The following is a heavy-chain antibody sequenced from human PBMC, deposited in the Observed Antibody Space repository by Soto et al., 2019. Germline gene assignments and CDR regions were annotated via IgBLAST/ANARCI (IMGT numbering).Heavy chain of an antibody. CDR3: ARWAGETTAPGSIPDP. CDR1: GGSFSGYY. CDR2: INHSGST. V-gene: IGHV4-34*01. Sequence: SETLSLTCAVYGGSFSGYYWSWIRQPPGKGLEWIGEINHSGSTNYNPSLKSRVTISVDTSKNQFSLKLSSVTAADTAVYYCARWAGETTAPGSIPDPWGQGTLVTVSS. D-gene: IGHD4-4*01. J-gene: IGHJ5*02.